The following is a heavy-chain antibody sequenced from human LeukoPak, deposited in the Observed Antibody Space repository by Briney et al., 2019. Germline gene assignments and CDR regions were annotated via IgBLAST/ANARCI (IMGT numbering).Heavy chain of an antibody. CDR1: GFTFSSYA. D-gene: IGHD3-16*01. J-gene: IGHJ4*02. Sequence: PGGSLRLSCAASGFTFSSYAMSWVRQAPGKGLEWVSAISGSGGSTYYADSVKGRFTISRDNSKNTLDLQMNSLRAEDTAVYYCAKSIVGTFRGLDYWGQGTLVTVSS. V-gene: IGHV3-23*01. CDR3: AKSIVGTFRGLDY. CDR2: ISGSGGST.